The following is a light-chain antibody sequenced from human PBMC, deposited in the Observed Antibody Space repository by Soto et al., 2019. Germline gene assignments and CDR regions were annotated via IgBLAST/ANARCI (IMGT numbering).Light chain of an antibody. J-gene: IGLJ6*01. Sequence: QSALTQPASVSGSPGQSITISCTGTSSDVGGYNFVSWYQQHPGKAPKLMIHNVSNRPSGVSSRFSGSKSANTASLTISGLQAEDEGDYYCSSYTGGNTVVFGTGTKVTVL. CDR1: SSDVGGYNF. CDR2: NVS. CDR3: SSYTGGNTVV. V-gene: IGLV2-14*01.